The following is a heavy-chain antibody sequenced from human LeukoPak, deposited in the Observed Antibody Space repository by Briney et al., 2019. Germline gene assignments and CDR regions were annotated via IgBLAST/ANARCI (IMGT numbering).Heavy chain of an antibody. CDR1: GFTFSSYA. CDR2: ISAGGYNT. CDR3: ASSAGGNYDFWTH. Sequence: GGSLRLSCAASGFTFSSYAMTWVRQAPGKGLEWVSSISAGGYNTYYADSVQGRFTISRDNSKNTLYLEMNSLRAEETAIYYCASSAGGNYDFWTHWGQGTLVTVSS. V-gene: IGHV3-23*01. J-gene: IGHJ4*02. D-gene: IGHD3-3*01.